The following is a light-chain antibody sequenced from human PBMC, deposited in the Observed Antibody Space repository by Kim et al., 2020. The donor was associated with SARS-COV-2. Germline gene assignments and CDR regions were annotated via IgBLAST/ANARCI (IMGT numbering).Light chain of an antibody. J-gene: IGLJ1*01. CDR1: SSNIGNTY. CDR2: DNN. Sequence: QSVLTQPPSVSAAPGQKVTISCSGISSNIGNTYISWYQQLPGTAPKLLIYDNNKRPSGIPDRFSGSKSGTSATLGITGLQTGDEADYYCGTWDNSRGGGGVFGTGTKVTVL. CDR3: GTWDNSRGGGGV. V-gene: IGLV1-51*01.